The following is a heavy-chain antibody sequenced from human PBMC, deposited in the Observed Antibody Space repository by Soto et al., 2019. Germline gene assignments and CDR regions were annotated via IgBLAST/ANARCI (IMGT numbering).Heavy chain of an antibody. J-gene: IGHJ4*02. V-gene: IGHV4-61*01. D-gene: IGHD4-17*01. Sequence: FLTCTVSGGSVSSGSYYWSWIRQPPGKGLEWIGYIYYSGSTNYNPSLKSRVTISVDTSKNQFSLKLSSVTAADTAVYYCARLTVDYGDSLDYWGQGTLVTVSS. CDR3: ARLTVDYGDSLDY. CDR1: GGSVSSGSYY. CDR2: IYYSGST.